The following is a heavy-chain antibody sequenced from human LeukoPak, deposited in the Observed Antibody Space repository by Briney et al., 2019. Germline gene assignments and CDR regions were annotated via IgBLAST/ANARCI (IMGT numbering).Heavy chain of an antibody. CDR2: IYYSGST. CDR3: ARQAYYYDSSGYSTLFDY. D-gene: IGHD3-22*01. J-gene: IGHJ4*02. CDR1: GGSFSSGDYY. Sequence: SETLSLTCTVSGGSFSSGDYYWRWLRQPPGTGLEWIGNIYYSGSTYYNPSLKSRVTISVDTSKSQFSLKLSSVTAADTAVYYCARQAYYYDSSGYSTLFDYWGQGTLVTVSS. V-gene: IGHV4-30-4*01.